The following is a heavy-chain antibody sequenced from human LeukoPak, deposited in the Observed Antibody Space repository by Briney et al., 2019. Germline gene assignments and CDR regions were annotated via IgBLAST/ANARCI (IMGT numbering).Heavy chain of an antibody. CDR1: GVSFSGYY. V-gene: IGHV4-34*01. CDR2: INHRGST. Sequence: SETLSLTCAVYGVSFSGYYWSWIRQPPGKGLEWIGEINHRGSTNYNPSLKGRVTISVDTSKSQFSLKLSSVTAADTAVYYCARAVEGATDLDYWGQGTLVTVSS. CDR3: ARAVEGATDLDY. J-gene: IGHJ4*02. D-gene: IGHD1-26*01.